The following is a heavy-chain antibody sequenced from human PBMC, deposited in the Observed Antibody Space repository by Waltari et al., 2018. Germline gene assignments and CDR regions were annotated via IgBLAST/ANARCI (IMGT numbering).Heavy chain of an antibody. Sequence: QLQLQESGSGLVKPSQTLSLTCAVSGGSISSGGYSWSWIRQPPGKGLEWIGYIYHSGRTYYNPALKSRVTISVDRSKNRFSLKLSSVTAADTAVYYCARGFVYYDSSGYAFDIWGQGTMVTVSS. CDR2: IYHSGRT. D-gene: IGHD3-22*01. CDR3: ARGFVYYDSSGYAFDI. V-gene: IGHV4-30-2*01. CDR1: GGSISSGGYS. J-gene: IGHJ3*02.